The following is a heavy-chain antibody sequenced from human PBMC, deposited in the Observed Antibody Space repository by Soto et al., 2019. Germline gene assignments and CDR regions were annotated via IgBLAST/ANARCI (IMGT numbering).Heavy chain of an antibody. D-gene: IGHD6-13*01. V-gene: IGHV4-59*01. J-gene: IGHJ5*02. CDR3: ARVVRQQLVVWFYP. CDR1: GGSISSYY. CDR2: IYYSGST. Sequence: SETLSLTCTVSGGSISSYYWSWIRQPPGKGLEWIGYIYYSGSTNYNPSLKSRVTISVDTSKNQFSLKLSSVTAADTAVYYCARVVRQQLVVWFYPWGQGTLVTVSS.